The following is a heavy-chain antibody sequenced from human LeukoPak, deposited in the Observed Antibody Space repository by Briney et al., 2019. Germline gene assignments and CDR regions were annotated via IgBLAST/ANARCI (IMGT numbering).Heavy chain of an antibody. CDR2: IYYSGST. D-gene: IGHD5-18*01. J-gene: IGHJ3*02. V-gene: IGHV4-31*03. CDR1: GGSISSSSYY. CDR3: VRGGQGDGHSADEGFDI. Sequence: SETLSLTCTVSGGSISSSSYYWGWIRQHPGKGLEWIGHIYYSGSTYYNPSLKSRVTISVDTSKNHFSLQLSSVTPEDTAVYYCVRGGQGDGHSADEGFDIWGQGTMVTVS.